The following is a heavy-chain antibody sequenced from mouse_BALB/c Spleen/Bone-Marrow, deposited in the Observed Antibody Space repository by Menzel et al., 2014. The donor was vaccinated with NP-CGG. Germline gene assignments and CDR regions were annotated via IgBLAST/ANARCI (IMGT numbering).Heavy chain of an antibody. CDR3: ARQGGNYPFAY. CDR1: GFTFSTYY. J-gene: IGHJ3*01. Sequence: EVKLVESGGGLVKLGGSLKLSCAASGFTFSTYYMSWVRQTPEKRPELVAAINSDGGSTYYPDTVKGRFTISRDNAKNTLYLQMSSLKSEDTALYYCARQGGNYPFAYWGQGTLVTVSA. D-gene: IGHD2-1*01. V-gene: IGHV5-6-2*01. CDR2: INSDGGST.